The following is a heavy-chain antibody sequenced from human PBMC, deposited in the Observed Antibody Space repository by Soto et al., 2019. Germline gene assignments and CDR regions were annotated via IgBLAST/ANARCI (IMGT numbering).Heavy chain of an antibody. CDR2: INHSGST. D-gene: IGHD2-2*01. CDR1: GGSFSGYY. CDR3: AREPTYCSSTSCSRYYYYGMDV. V-gene: IGHV4-34*01. Sequence: SETLSLTCAVYGGSFSGYYWSWIRQPPGKGLEWIGEINHSGSTNYNPSLKSRVTISVDTSKNQFSLKLSSVTAADTAVYYCAREPTYCSSTSCSRYYYYGMDVWGQGTTVTVSS. J-gene: IGHJ6*02.